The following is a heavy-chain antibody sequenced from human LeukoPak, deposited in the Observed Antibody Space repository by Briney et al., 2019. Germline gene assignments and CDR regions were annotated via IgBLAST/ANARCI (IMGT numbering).Heavy chain of an antibody. CDR3: ARLAVAGMSHFDY. Sequence: PSETLSLTCTVSGGSISSYYWSWIRQPPGKGLEWIGYIYYSGSTNYNPSLKSRVTISVDTSKNQFSLKLSSVTAADTAVYYCARLAVAGMSHFDYWGQGTLVTVSS. D-gene: IGHD6-19*01. CDR2: IYYSGST. V-gene: IGHV4-59*01. CDR1: GGSISSYY. J-gene: IGHJ4*02.